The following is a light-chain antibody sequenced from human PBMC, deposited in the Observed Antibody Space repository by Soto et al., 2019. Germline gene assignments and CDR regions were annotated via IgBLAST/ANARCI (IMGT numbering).Light chain of an antibody. Sequence: EVVLTQSPATLSLSPGERATLSCRASQSVDSYLAWYQHKPGQAPRLLISDASNRATGIPGRFSGSGSGTVFTLTISSLEPEDFATYYCQQYNNWLITFGQGTRLEIK. CDR1: QSVDSY. J-gene: IGKJ5*01. V-gene: IGKV3-11*01. CDR3: QQYNNWLIT. CDR2: DAS.